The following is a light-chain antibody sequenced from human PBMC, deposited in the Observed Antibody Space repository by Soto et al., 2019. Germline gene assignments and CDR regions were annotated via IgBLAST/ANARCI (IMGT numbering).Light chain of an antibody. CDR3: QQRSNWPRA. J-gene: IGKJ3*01. CDR1: QSVGDY. V-gene: IGKV3-11*01. CDR2: DAS. Sequence: EIVLTQSPATPSLSPGERATLPCRASQSVGDYLGWYQQKPGQAPRLLIYDASQRATGVPARFSASGSGTDFTLTISSLEPEDFAVYYCQQRSNWPRAFGPGTKVDIK.